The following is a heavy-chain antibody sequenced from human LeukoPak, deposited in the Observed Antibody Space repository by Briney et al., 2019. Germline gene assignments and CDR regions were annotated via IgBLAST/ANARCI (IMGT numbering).Heavy chain of an antibody. CDR2: ISAYNDNT. CDR1: GYTFTSYG. J-gene: IGHJ6*02. CDR3: AREPNYYDSSGYYYGNYYYYGMDV. D-gene: IGHD3-22*01. V-gene: IGHV1-18*01. Sequence: ASVKVSCKASGYTFTSYGISWVRQAPGQGLEWMGWISAYNDNTNYAQKLQGRVTMTTDTSTSTAYMELMSLRSDDTAVYYCAREPNYYDSSGYYYGNYYYYGMDVWGQGTTVTVSS.